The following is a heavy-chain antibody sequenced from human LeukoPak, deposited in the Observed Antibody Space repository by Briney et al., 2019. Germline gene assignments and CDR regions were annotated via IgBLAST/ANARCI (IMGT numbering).Heavy chain of an antibody. J-gene: IGHJ4*02. V-gene: IGHV1-69*04. CDR2: IIPILTTA. Sequence: GASVKVSCKASSGTFNTYAINWVRQAPGQGPEWMGRIIPILTTANYAQKFQGRVTSTADKSTTTAYMELSSLRSEDTAVYYCASSLAGGSYAFDYWGQGTLVTVSS. CDR1: SGTFNTYA. D-gene: IGHD1-26*01. CDR3: ASSLAGGSYAFDY.